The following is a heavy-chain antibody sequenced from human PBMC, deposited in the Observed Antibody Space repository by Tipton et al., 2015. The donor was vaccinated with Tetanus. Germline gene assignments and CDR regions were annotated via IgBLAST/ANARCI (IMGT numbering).Heavy chain of an antibody. Sequence: VKVSCKASGKKKKKKESRGGRKEKGKGREWVGGITPIFGTTNSAPKFQGRVTFTADESTNTAFMELSSLRSEDTAVYYCARAPNRISRAYDYWGQGTQISVSS. CDR3: ARAPNRISRAYDY. CDR2: ITPIFGTT. CDR1: GKKKKKKE. J-gene: IGHJ4*02. D-gene: IGHD1-14*01. V-gene: IGHV1-69*13.